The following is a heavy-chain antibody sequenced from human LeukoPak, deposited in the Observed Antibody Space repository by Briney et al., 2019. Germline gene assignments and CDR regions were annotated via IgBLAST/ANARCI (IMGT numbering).Heavy chain of an antibody. D-gene: IGHD1-26*01. CDR3: VRQKKSHGNFDY. J-gene: IGHJ4*02. Sequence: PGGSLRLSCAASGFTLSDHAMHWFRQAPGKGLEWVSAVGIAADTFYPGSVKGRFTISRENAKNSLYLQMNSLRVEDTAVYYCVRQKKSHGNFDYWGQGTLVTVSS. V-gene: IGHV3-13*01. CDR2: VGIAADT. CDR1: GFTLSDHA.